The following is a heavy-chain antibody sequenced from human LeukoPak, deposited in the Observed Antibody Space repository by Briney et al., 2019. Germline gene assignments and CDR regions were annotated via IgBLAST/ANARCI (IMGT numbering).Heavy chain of an antibody. V-gene: IGHV4-4*07. CDR1: GASISTYY. Sequence: PSETLSLTCTVSGASISTYYWSWIRQPAGKGLEWTGRMYTSGSTNYNPSLKSRVTMSVDTSKNQLSLKLSSVTAADTAVYFCARDNGGDYWYSDIWGSGPLVTVSS. D-gene: IGHD2-21*01. J-gene: IGHJ2*01. CDR2: MYTSGST. CDR3: ARDNGGDYWYSDI.